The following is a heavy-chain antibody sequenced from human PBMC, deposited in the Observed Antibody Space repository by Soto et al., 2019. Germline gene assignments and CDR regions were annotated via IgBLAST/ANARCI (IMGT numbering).Heavy chain of an antibody. D-gene: IGHD2-2*01. V-gene: IGHV3-30-3*01. CDR1: GFTFSSYA. J-gene: IGHJ6*02. Sequence: PGGSLRLSCAASGFTFSSYAMHWVRQAPGKGLEWVAVISYDGSNKYYADSVKGRFTISRDNSKNTLYLQMNSLRAEDTAVYYCARGDIVVVPAAITVYYYYYGMDVWGQGTTVTVSS. CDR3: ARGDIVVVPAAITVYYYYYGMDV. CDR2: ISYDGSNK.